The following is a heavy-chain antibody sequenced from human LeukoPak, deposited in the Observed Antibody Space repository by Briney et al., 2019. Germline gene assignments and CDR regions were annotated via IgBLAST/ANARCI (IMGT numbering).Heavy chain of an antibody. CDR1: GFTFDDYA. Sequence: GGSLRLSCAASGFTFDDYAMHWVRQAPGKGLERVSGISWNSGSIGYADSVKGRFTISRDNSKNTLYLQMNSLRAEDTAVYYCAKDRGDYGDSSPLEYWGQGTLVTVSS. CDR3: AKDRGDYGDSSPLEY. CDR2: ISWNSGSI. J-gene: IGHJ4*02. V-gene: IGHV3-9*01. D-gene: IGHD4-17*01.